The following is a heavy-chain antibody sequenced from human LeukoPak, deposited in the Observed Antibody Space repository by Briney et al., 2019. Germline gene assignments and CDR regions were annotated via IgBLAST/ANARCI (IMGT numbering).Heavy chain of an antibody. CDR1: GYTFTSYD. V-gene: IGHV1-8*03. CDR2: MNPNSGNT. D-gene: IGHD3-10*01. CDR3: ARVRITMVRGVKGTLYYFDY. Sequence: GASVKVSCKASGYTFTSYDINWVRQATGQGLEWMGWMNPNSGNTGYAQKFQGRVTITRNTSIGTAYMELSSLRSEDTAVYYCARVRITMVRGVKGTLYYFDYWGQGTLVTVSS. J-gene: IGHJ4*02.